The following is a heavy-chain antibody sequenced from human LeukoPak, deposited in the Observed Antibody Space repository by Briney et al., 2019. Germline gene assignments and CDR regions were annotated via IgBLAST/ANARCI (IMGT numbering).Heavy chain of an antibody. J-gene: IGHJ4*02. CDR1: GFTFSNYI. Sequence: RGSLRLSCAASGFTFSNYIMNWVRQAPGEGLEWLSYISSSSSPIYYADSVKGRFTISRDKAKNSLYLQMNSLRDEDTGVYYCARVNWNDVGFFDYWGQGTLVTVSS. D-gene: IGHD1-20*01. CDR3: ARVNWNDVGFFDY. V-gene: IGHV3-48*02. CDR2: ISSSSSPI.